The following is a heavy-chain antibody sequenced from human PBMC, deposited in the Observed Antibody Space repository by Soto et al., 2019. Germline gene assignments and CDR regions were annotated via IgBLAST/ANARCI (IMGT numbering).Heavy chain of an antibody. CDR1: GFTFSSYA. J-gene: IGHJ4*02. CDR3: AKDGGIGIWFGELPTYFDY. Sequence: EVQLLESGGGLVQPGGSLRLSCAASGFTFSSYAMSWVRQAPGKGLEWVSAISGSGGSTYYADSVKGRFTISRDNSKNTLYLQMNSLRAEDTAVYYCAKDGGIGIWFGELPTYFDYWGQGTLVTVSS. D-gene: IGHD3-10*01. V-gene: IGHV3-23*01. CDR2: ISGSGGST.